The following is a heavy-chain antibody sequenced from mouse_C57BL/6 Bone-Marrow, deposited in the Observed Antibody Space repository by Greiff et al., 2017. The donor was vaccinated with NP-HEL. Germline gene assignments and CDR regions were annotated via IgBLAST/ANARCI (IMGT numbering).Heavy chain of an antibody. J-gene: IGHJ3*01. Sequence: VQLQESGAELVKPGASVKLSCKASGYTFTSYWMQWVKQRPGQGLEWIGEIDPSDSYTNYNQKFKGKATLTVDTSSSTAYMQLSSLTSEDSAVYYCAKSSPLYWFAYWGQGTLVTVSA. V-gene: IGHV1-50*01. CDR3: AKSSPLYWFAY. CDR1: GYTFTSYW. CDR2: IDPSDSYT.